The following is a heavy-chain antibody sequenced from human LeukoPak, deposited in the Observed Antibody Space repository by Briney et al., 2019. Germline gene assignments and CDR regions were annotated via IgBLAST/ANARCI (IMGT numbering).Heavy chain of an antibody. Sequence: ASVKVSCKASGYTFSGYYVHWVRQAPGQGLEWMGCINPNSGGTKYAQKFQGRVTITADKSTSTAYMELSSLRSEDTAVYYCARDRGELIGWFDPWGQGPLVTVSS. CDR1: GYTFSGYY. J-gene: IGHJ5*02. V-gene: IGHV1-2*02. D-gene: IGHD1-26*01. CDR3: ARDRGELIGWFDP. CDR2: INPNSGGT.